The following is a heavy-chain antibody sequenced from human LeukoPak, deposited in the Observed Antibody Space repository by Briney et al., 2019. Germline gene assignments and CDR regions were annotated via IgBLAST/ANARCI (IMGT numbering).Heavy chain of an antibody. J-gene: IGHJ6*04. CDR2: IYYSGST. CDR3: ARDGRFGESRLGMDV. CDR1: GGSISSGGYY. V-gene: IGHV4-31*03. Sequence: SETLSLTCTVSGGSISSGGYYWSWIRQHPGKGLEWIGYIYYSGSTYYNPSLKSRVTISVDTSKNQLSLKLSSVTAADTAVYYCARDGRFGESRLGMDVWGKGTTVTVSS. D-gene: IGHD3-10*01.